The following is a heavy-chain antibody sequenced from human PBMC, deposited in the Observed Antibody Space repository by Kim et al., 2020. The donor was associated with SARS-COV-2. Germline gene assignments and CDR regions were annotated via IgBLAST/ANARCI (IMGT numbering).Heavy chain of an antibody. V-gene: IGHV3-23*01. J-gene: IGHJ5*02. CDR2: ISGSGENT. D-gene: IGHD3-3*01. CDR3: AKAGHNDSWSGFPHWFDP. CDR1: GFTFSTYA. Sequence: GGSLRLSCAASGFTFSTYAMTWVRQAPGKGLEWVSGISGSGENTFYAGSVRGRFSIFRDNSKNILYLQMNILRVEDTAVYYCAKAGHNDSWSGFPHWFDPWGQGTLLTVSS.